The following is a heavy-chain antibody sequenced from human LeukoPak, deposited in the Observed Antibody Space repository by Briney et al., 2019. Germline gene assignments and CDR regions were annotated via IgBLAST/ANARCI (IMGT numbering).Heavy chain of an antibody. J-gene: IGHJ3*02. CDR3: ARTGITVVISDAFDI. D-gene: IGHD4-23*01. Sequence: GGSLRLSCAASGFTVSSNYMSWVRQAPGKGLEWVSVISSGGSTYYADSVEGRFTISRDNSKNTLYLQMNSLRAEDTAVYYCARTGITVVISDAFDIWGPGTMVTVSS. CDR2: ISSGGST. V-gene: IGHV3-66*02. CDR1: GFTVSSNY.